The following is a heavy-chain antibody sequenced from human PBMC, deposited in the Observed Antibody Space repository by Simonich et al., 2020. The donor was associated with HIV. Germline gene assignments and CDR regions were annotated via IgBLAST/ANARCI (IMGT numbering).Heavy chain of an antibody. CDR2: NIPILGIA. V-gene: IGHV1-69*09. D-gene: IGHD3-16*01. CDR3: ASLGAPHAFDI. Sequence: QVQLVQSGAEVKKPGSSVKVSCKASGGTSSSFAISWVRPAPGQGLEWVGGNIPILGIANYAQKFQGRVTITADKSTSTAYMELSSLRSEDTAVYFCASLGAPHAFDIWGQGTMVTVSS. CDR1: GGTSSSFA. J-gene: IGHJ3*02.